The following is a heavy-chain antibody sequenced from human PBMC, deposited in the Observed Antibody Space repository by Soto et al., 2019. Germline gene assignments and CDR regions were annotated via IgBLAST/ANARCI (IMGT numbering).Heavy chain of an antibody. V-gene: IGHV1-69*06. CDR1: GGTFSSYA. J-gene: IGHJ6*02. Sequence: GASVKVSCKASGGTFSSYAISWVRQAPGQGLEWMGGIIPIFGTANYAQKFQGRVTITADKSTSTAYMELSSLRSEDTAVYYCASRLPAANYYYGMDVWGQGTTVTVSS. D-gene: IGHD2-2*01. CDR3: ASRLPAANYYYGMDV. CDR2: IIPIFGTA.